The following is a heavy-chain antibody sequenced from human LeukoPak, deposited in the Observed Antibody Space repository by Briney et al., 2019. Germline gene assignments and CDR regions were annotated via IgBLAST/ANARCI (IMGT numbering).Heavy chain of an antibody. V-gene: IGHV4-34*01. CDR1: GGSFSGYY. D-gene: IGHD3-22*01. CDR2: INYSGRT. Sequence: SETLSLTCAVYGGSFSGYYWTWIRQPPGKGPEWIGEINYSGRTNYNPSLKSRVTISVDTSRNQFSLKVSSVTAADTAVYYCARGPSERYYEGSGYHYFDYWGQGTLVTVSS. J-gene: IGHJ4*02. CDR3: ARGPSERYYEGSGYHYFDY.